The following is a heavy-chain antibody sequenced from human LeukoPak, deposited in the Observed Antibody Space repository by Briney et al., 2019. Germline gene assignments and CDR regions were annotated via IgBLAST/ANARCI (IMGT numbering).Heavy chain of an antibody. Sequence: SGKVSCKASGGTFSSYAINWLRQAPGQGLEWMGGIIPIFGTANYAQKFQDRVTVTADESTSTAYMELSSLRSEDTAIYYCASKLYCSNTRCRNFPFAYWGQGTLVTVSS. CDR1: GGTFSSYA. V-gene: IGHV1-69*01. D-gene: IGHD2-2*01. CDR3: ASKLYCSNTRCRNFPFAY. J-gene: IGHJ4*02. CDR2: IIPIFGTA.